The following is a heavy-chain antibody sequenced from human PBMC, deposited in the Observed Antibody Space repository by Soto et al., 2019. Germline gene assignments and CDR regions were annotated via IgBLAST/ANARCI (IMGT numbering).Heavy chain of an antibody. CDR1: GFTFRRYG. D-gene: IGHD1-1*01. CDR2: MSFDGSNK. J-gene: IGHJ6*02. CDR3: AKEFGWELQLSHPYYNSGMDV. Sequence: PGGSLRLSCVASGFTFRRYGMHWVRQAPGKGLPWLALMSFDGSNKYSAYSVRGRFTISSDNSKSTLYLQMDILRPEDTAVYYCAKEFGWELQLSHPYYNSGMDVWGQGTTVTVSS. V-gene: IGHV3-30*18.